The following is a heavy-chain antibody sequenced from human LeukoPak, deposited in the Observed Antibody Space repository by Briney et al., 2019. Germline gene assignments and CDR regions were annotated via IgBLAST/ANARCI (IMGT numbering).Heavy chain of an antibody. J-gene: IGHJ6*02. V-gene: IGHV4-30-2*01. CDR3: AHDGYYYGMDV. D-gene: IGHD3-16*01. CDR1: GGSISSGGYY. Sequence: PSQTLSLTCTVSGGSISSGGYYWSWIRQPPGKGLEWIGYIYHSGSTYYNPSLKSRVTISVDRSKNQFSLKLSSVTAADTAVYYCAHDGYYYGMDVWGQGTTVTVSS. CDR2: IYHSGST.